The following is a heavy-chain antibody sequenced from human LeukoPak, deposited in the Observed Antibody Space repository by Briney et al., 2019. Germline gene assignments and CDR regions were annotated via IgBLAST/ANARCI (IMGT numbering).Heavy chain of an antibody. J-gene: IGHJ3*01. V-gene: IGHV3-30*04. CDR1: GFSFGSYA. CDR3: SRGVWLDFSASWNDGFDL. D-gene: IGHD6-19*01. CDR2: ISYDGRNE. Sequence: QTGGSLRLSCAASGFSFGSYAMNWVRQTPDKGLEWVAFISYDGRNEYYADSVKGRFTISRDNSKNTIYLQMDSLRPEDTAVYYGSRGVWLDFSASWNDGFDLWGQGTRVTVSS.